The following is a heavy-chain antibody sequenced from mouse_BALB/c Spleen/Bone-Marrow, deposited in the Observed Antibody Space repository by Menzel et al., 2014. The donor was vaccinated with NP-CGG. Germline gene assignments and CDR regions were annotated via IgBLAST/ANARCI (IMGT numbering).Heavy chain of an antibody. CDR3: ARLDGYFDY. J-gene: IGHJ2*01. CDR2: ILPGSGSI. D-gene: IGHD2-3*01. CDR1: GYTFSSYW. V-gene: IGHV1-9*01. Sequence: QVQLQQSGAELMKPGASVKISCKATGYTFSSYWIEWVKQRPGHGLEWIGEILPGSGSINYNGKFKGKATFTADTSSNTAYMQLSSLTSEDSAVYYCARLDGYFDYWGQGTTLTVSS.